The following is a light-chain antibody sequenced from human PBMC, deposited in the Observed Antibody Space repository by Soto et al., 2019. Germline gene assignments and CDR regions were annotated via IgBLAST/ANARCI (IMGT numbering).Light chain of an antibody. CDR1: SSNIGAGYN. V-gene: IGLV1-40*01. CDR3: QSYDSSLSGSTYV. J-gene: IGLJ1*01. CDR2: ADS. Sequence: QPVLTQPPSVSGAPGQRVTISCTGSSSNIGAGYNVHWYQQLPGAAPKLLLYADSNRPSGVPDRFSGSKSGTSASLAITGLQVEDEADYYCQSYDSSLSGSTYVFGTGTKLTVL.